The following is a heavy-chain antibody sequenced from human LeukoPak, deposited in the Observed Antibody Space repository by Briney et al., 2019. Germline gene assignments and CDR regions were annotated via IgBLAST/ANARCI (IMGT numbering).Heavy chain of an antibody. CDR2: ISGSGGST. V-gene: IGHV3-23*01. CDR3: AKDRVFSQLYYDSSLDAFDI. J-gene: IGHJ3*02. CDR1: GFTFSSYA. Sequence: GGSLRLSCAASGFTFSSYAMSWVRQAPGKGLEWVSAISGSGGSTYYADSVKGRFTISRDNSKNTLYLQMNSLRAEDTAVYYCAKDRVFSQLYYDSSLDAFDIWSQGTMVTVSS. D-gene: IGHD3-22*01.